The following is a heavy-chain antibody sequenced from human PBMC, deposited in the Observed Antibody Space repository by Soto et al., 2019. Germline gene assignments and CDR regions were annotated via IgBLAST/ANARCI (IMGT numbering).Heavy chain of an antibody. Sequence: ASVKVSCKASGYTFTSYGISWVRQAPGQGLEWMGWISAYNGNTNYAQKLQGRVTMTTDTSTSTAYMELRSLRSDDTAVYYCARVPTVYCSGGSCYSLFEFWFDPWGQGTLVTVSS. D-gene: IGHD2-15*01. CDR1: GYTFTSYG. CDR3: ARVPTVYCSGGSCYSLFEFWFDP. CDR2: ISAYNGNT. V-gene: IGHV1-18*01. J-gene: IGHJ5*02.